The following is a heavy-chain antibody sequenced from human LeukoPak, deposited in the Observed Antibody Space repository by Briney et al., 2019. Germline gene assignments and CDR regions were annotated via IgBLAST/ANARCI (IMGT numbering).Heavy chain of an antibody. V-gene: IGHV1-18*01. Sequence: ASMKVSCKASGYTFTSYGISWVRQAPGQGLEWMGWISAYNGNTNYAQKLQGRVTMTTDTSTSTAYMELRSLRSDDTAVYYCARDRIVGATGCAFDIWGQGTMVTVSS. CDR1: GYTFTSYG. D-gene: IGHD1-26*01. CDR2: ISAYNGNT. J-gene: IGHJ3*02. CDR3: ARDRIVGATGCAFDI.